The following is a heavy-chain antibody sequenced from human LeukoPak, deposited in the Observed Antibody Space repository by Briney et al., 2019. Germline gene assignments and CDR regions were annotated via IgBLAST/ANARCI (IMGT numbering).Heavy chain of an antibody. D-gene: IGHD4-17*01. CDR2: ISYDGSNK. CDR3: ARGPDYGDYADY. CDR1: GFTFSSYA. V-gene: IGHV3-30*01. J-gene: IGHJ4*02. Sequence: PGRSLRLSCAASGFTFSSYAMHWVRQAPGKGLEWVAVISYDGSNKYYADSVKGRFTISRDNSKNTLYLQMNSLRAEDTAVYYCARGPDYGDYADYWGQGTLVTVSS.